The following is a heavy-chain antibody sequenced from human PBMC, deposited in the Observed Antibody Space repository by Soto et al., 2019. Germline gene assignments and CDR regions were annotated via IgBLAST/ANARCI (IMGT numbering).Heavy chain of an antibody. CDR2: ISDSGITT. D-gene: IGHD1-26*01. CDR3: AKDARRSGIVGQWVA. V-gene: IGHV3-23*01. Sequence: AGGSLRLSCAASGFTFSSYGMHWVRQAPGKGLEWVSGISDSGITTKYAASVKGRFTISRDNSKNTLFLQMTSLKAADTAVYYCAKDARRSGIVGQWVAWGQGALVTVS. J-gene: IGHJ5*02. CDR1: GFTFSSYG.